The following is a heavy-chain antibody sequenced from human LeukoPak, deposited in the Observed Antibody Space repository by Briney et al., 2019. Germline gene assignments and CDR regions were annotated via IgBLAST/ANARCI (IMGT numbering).Heavy chain of an antibody. Sequence: PGRSLRLSCAASGFTFSSYAMHWVRQAPGKGLEWVAIISYDGSNKYYANSVKGRFTISGDNSKNTLYLQMNSLRAEDTAVYYCARDLNTAMAGPPVDYWGQGTLVTVSS. V-gene: IGHV3-30-3*01. CDR1: GFTFSSYA. J-gene: IGHJ4*02. CDR3: ARDLNTAMAGPPVDY. D-gene: IGHD5-18*01. CDR2: ISYDGSNK.